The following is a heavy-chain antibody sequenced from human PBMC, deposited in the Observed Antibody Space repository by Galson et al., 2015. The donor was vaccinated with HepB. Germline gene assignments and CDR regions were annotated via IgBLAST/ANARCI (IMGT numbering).Heavy chain of an antibody. CDR3: VKDPVVRAVIITHWFDS. D-gene: IGHD3-10*01. CDR2: ISYDGSIE. Sequence: SLRLSCAASGFNFGDYGMHWVRQAPGKGLQWVASISYDGSIEKFADSVKGRFTISKDNSKSTLYLQMNRLTTEDTAVYFCVKDPVVRAVIITHWFDSWGQGSLVAVFS. J-gene: IGHJ5*01. CDR1: GFNFGDYG. V-gene: IGHV3-30*18.